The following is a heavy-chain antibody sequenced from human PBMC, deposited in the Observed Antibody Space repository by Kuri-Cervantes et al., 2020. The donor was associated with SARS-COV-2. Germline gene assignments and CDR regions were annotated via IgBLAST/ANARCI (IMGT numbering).Heavy chain of an antibody. D-gene: IGHD3-3*01. CDR2: ISTISTNI. J-gene: IGHJ4*02. V-gene: IGHV3-21*06. CDR3: ARDLGVGY. CDR1: GFTVNAYG. Sequence: GESLKISCVASGFTVNAYGLTWVRQAPGKGLEWVASISTISTNISYADSVKGRFTISRDNAKTSMYLQMNSLRAEDTAVYYCARDLGVGYWGQGTLVTVSS.